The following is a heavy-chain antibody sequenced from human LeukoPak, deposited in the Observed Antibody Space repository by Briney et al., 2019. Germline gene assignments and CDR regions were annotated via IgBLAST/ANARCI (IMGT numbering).Heavy chain of an antibody. V-gene: IGHV1-69*02. CDR2: IIPILGIA. J-gene: IGHJ3*02. CDR3: ARGGSGSYDAFDI. Sequence: ASVKVSCKASGCTFSSYTISWVRQAPGQGLEWMGRIIPILGIANYAQKFQGRVTITADKSTSTAYMELSSLRSEDTAVYYCARGGSGSYDAFDIWGQGTMVTVSS. D-gene: IGHD1-26*01. CDR1: GCTFSSYT.